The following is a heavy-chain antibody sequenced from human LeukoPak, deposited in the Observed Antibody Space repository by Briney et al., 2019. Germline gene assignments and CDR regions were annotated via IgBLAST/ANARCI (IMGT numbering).Heavy chain of an antibody. Sequence: GGSLRLSCAASGFTFSNYWMSWVRQAPGKGLEWVGRIKSKTDGGTTDYAAPVKGRFTISRDDSKNTLYLQMNSLKTEDTAVYYCTTDAWDLQGDDYRGQGTLVTVSS. CDR3: TTDAWDLQGDDY. V-gene: IGHV3-15*01. D-gene: IGHD1-26*01. J-gene: IGHJ4*02. CDR2: IKSKTDGGTT. CDR1: GFTFSNYW.